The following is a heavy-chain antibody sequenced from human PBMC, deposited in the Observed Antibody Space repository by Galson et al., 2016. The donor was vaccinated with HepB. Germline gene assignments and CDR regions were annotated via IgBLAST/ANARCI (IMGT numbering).Heavy chain of an antibody. J-gene: IGHJ6*02. D-gene: IGHD2-2*01. CDR2: IIPILDIP. V-gene: IGHV1-69*10. CDR1: GGTFNNYT. CDR3: ARVGGYCRSTSCYAYYGLDV. Sequence: SVKVSCKASGGTFNNYTLSWVRQAPGQGLEWMGGIIPILDIPNYAQKLQGRVTITADKSTTTVYMELSSLRFEDTAVYYCARVGGYCRSTSCYAYYGLDVWGQGTTVTVSS.